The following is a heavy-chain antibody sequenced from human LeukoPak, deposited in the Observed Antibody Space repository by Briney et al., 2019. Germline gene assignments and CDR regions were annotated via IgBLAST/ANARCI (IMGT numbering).Heavy chain of an antibody. Sequence: ASVKVSCKASGYTFTSYYMHWVRQAPIQGLEWMGWINPNSGGTNYAQKFQGRVTMTRDTSISTAYMELSRLRSDDTAVYYCARDLGEYHQLGYNWFDPWGQGTLVTVSS. CDR3: ARDLGEYHQLGYNWFDP. CDR2: INPNSGGT. D-gene: IGHD3-16*01. J-gene: IGHJ5*02. CDR1: GYTFTSYY. V-gene: IGHV1-2*02.